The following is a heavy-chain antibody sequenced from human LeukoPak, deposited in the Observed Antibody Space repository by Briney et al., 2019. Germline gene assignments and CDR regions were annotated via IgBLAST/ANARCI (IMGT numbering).Heavy chain of an antibody. D-gene: IGHD2-21*02. CDR1: GYTFAIYG. CDR2: ISPYDGDT. J-gene: IGHJ5*02. Sequence: ASVKVSCKASGYTFAIYGINWVRQAPGQGLEWMAWISPYDGDTNYAQNFEGRVTMTTETSTSTAYMELRSLRSDDTAIYYCARDYCTRGGDCYKEDLFDPWGQGTPVTVSS. V-gene: IGHV1-18*01. CDR3: ARDYCTRGGDCYKEDLFDP.